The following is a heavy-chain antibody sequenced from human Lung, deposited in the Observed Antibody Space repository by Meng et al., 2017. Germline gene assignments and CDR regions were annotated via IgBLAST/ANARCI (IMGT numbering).Heavy chain of an antibody. CDR1: GFTFSSYG. V-gene: IGHV3-33*01. CDR3: ARDPTGKIELDDYFDY. Sequence: QVRLLESGGGVVQPGRSLRLSWSASGFTFSSYGMHWVRQAPGKGLEWVAVIWYDGSNKYYADSVKGRFTISRDNSKNTLYLQMNSLRAEDTAVYYCARDPTGKIELDDYFDYWGQGTLVTVSS. CDR2: IWYDGSNK. D-gene: IGHD5-18*01. J-gene: IGHJ4*02.